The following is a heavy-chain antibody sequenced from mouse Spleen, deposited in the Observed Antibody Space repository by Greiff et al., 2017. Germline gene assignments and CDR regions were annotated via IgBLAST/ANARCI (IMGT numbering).Heavy chain of an antibody. CDR3: ARGSTMITTSFAY. CDR1: GYAFSSSW. D-gene: IGHD2-4*01. J-gene: IGHJ3*01. V-gene: IGHV1-82*01. CDR2: IYPGDGDT. Sequence: VQLQQSGPELVKPGASVKISCKASGYAFSSSWMNWVKQRPGKGLEWIGRIYPGDGDTNYNGKFKGKATLTADKSSSTAYMQLSSLTSEDSAVYFCARGSTMITTSFAYWGQGTLVTVSA.